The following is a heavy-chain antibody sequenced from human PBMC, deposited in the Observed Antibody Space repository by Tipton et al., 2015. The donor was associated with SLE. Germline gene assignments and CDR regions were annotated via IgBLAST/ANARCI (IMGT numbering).Heavy chain of an antibody. J-gene: IGHJ1*01. D-gene: IGHD3-10*01. CDR2: IYYSGST. Sequence: TLSLTCTVSGGSISSYYWSWIRQPPGKGLEWIGHIYYSGSTNYNPSLKSRVTISVDTSKNQFSLKLSSVTAADTAVYYCARVRGRGYFQHWGQGTLVTVPS. V-gene: IGHV4-59*01. CDR3: ARVRGRGYFQH. CDR1: GGSISSYY.